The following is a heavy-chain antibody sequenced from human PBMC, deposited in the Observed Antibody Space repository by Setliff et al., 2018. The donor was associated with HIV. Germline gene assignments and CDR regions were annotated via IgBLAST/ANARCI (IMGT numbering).Heavy chain of an antibody. CDR3: ARDSRRTMIIVGFDY. D-gene: IGHD3-22*01. CDR2: IFYSGSP. V-gene: IGHV4-39*07. Sequence: SETLSLTCIVSSGSITSSNYHWGWIRQPPGKGLEWIGSIFYSGSPYYTPSLKSRVTISVDTSKNQFSLKLSSVTAADTAVYYCARDSRRTMIIVGFDYWGQGTLVTVSS. CDR1: SGSITSSNYH. J-gene: IGHJ4*02.